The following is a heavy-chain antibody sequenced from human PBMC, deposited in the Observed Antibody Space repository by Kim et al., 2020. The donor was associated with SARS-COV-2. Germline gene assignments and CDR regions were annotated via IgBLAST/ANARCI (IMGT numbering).Heavy chain of an antibody. V-gene: IGHV3-72*01. D-gene: IGHD3-10*01. J-gene: IGHJ6*02. CDR1: GFIFSDHY. CDR2: SRSKDNSYFT. CDR3: ARGGTMVRGLMDV. Sequence: GGSLRLSCVVSGFIFSDHYMDWVRQAPGKGLEWIGRSRSKDNSYFTEYAASVKGRFTISRDELQNSLYLQMNSLNTEHTAVYFCARGGTMVRGLMDVWG.